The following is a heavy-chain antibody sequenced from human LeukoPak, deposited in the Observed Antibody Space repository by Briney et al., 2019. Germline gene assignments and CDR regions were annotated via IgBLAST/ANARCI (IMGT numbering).Heavy chain of an antibody. D-gene: IGHD2-15*01. CDR3: ARDGGTADPYFDY. J-gene: IGHJ4*02. CDR2: ISSSSSYI. V-gene: IGHV3-21*01. Sequence: GGSLRLSCAASGFTFDDYGMNWVRQAPGKGLEWVSSISSSSSYIYYADSVKGRFTISRDNAKNSLYLQMNSLRAEDTAVYYCARDGGTADPYFDYWGQGTLVTVSS. CDR1: GFTFDDYG.